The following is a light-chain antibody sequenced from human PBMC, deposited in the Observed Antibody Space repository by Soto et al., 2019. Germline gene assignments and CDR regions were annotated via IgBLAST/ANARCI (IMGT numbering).Light chain of an antibody. V-gene: IGKV3-15*01. CDR1: QSINSN. J-gene: IGKJ1*01. Sequence: EIVMTQSPATLSVSPGERATLSCRASQSINSNLAWYQQKPGQAPRLLIYGASTRATGIPARFSGSGSGTEFTLTINSLQSEEFAVYYCQQYNNWRTFGQGTKVEIK. CDR2: GAS. CDR3: QQYNNWRT.